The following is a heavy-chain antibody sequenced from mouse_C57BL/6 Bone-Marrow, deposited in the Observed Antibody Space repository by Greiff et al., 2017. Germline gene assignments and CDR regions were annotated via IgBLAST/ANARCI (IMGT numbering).Heavy chain of an antibody. V-gene: IGHV1-81*01. CDR2: IYPRSGST. J-gene: IGHJ1*03. CDR3: ARGGWLLREGWYFDV. CDR1: GYTFTSYG. Sequence: QVQLKESGAELARPGASVRLSCKASGYTFTSYGISWVKQRTGQGLEWIGEIYPRSGSTYYNEKFKGKATLTADKSSSTAYMELRSLTSEDSAVYFCARGGWLLREGWYFDVWGTGTTVTVSS. D-gene: IGHD2-3*01.